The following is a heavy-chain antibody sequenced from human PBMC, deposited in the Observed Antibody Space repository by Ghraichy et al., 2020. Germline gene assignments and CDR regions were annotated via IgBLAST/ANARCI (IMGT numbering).Heavy chain of an antibody. CDR1: GGSISSSGYY. CDR3: ARQRYSSGWGHTSFDS. V-gene: IGHV4-39*01. Sequence: SQTLSLTCTVSGGSISSSGYYWGWIRQPPGKGLEWIGSLSSGGSIYYSPSLESRFTISVDTSKNQFSLRLTSVTAADTAVYYCARQRYSSGWGHTSFDSWGQGTLVPVSS. D-gene: IGHD5-18*01. CDR2: LSSGGSI. J-gene: IGHJ4*02.